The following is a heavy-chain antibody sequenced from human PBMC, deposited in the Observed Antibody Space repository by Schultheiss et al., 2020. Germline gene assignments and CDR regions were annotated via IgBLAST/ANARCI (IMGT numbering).Heavy chain of an antibody. CDR2: IYHSGST. D-gene: IGHD6-19*01. CDR3: AREVAVANNWFDP. J-gene: IGHJ5*02. Sequence: SQTLSLTCAVYGGSFSGYYWSWIRQPPGKGLEWIGSIYHSGSTYYNPSLKSRVTISVDTSKNQFSLKLSSVTAADTAVYYCAREVAVANNWFDPWGQGTLVTVSS. V-gene: IGHV4-34*01. CDR1: GGSFSGYY.